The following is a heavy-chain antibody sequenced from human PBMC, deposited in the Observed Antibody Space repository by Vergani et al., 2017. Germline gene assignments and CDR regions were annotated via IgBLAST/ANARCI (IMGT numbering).Heavy chain of an antibody. V-gene: IGHV3-23*01. D-gene: IGHD5-12*01. Sequence: EVQLLESGGGLVQPGGSLRLSCEASGFSFPGYAMSWVRQAPGKGLEWVSSVSGSGATPYSADSVKGRFIISRDNSKNTLHLQMNSLRADDTAVYYCTKGSRGYTGYFFDYWGQGTLATVSS. CDR3: TKGSRGYTGYFFDY. CDR1: GFSFPGYA. CDR2: VSGSGATP. J-gene: IGHJ4*02.